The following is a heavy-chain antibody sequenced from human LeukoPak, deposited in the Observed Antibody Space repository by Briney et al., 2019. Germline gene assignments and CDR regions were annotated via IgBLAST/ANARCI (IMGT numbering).Heavy chain of an antibody. Sequence: PGGSLRLSCAASGFPFRSYAMNWVRQAPGKGLEWVSYITSGGDTISYADSVKGRFTISRDDAQNSLFLQMNSLRAEDTAVYYCARDEYTTPTDTFYYGMDVWGQGTTVTVSS. CDR3: ARDEYTTPTDTFYYGMDV. V-gene: IGHV3-48*01. D-gene: IGHD6-6*01. CDR2: ITSGGDTI. J-gene: IGHJ6*02. CDR1: GFPFRSYA.